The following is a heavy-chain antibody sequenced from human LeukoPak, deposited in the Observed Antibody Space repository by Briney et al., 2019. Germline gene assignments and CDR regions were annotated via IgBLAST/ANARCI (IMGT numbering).Heavy chain of an antibody. CDR3: ARDRWSYDSSGYYDAYYFDY. J-gene: IGHJ4*02. CDR2: ISAYNGNT. D-gene: IGHD3-22*01. Sequence: ASVKVSCKASGYTFTSYGISWVRQAPGQGLEWMGWISAYNGNTNYAQKLQGRVTMTTDTSTSTAYMELRSLRSDGTAVYYCARDRWSYDSSGYYDAYYFDYWGQGTLVTVSS. CDR1: GYTFTSYG. V-gene: IGHV1-18*01.